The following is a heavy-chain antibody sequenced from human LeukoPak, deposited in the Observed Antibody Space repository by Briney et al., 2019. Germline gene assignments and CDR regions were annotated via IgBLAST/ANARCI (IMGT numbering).Heavy chain of an antibody. CDR1: GFTFSNFW. D-gene: IGHD2-21*02. J-gene: IGHJ4*02. CDR2: IKQDETEK. Sequence: GGSLRPSCTASGFTFSNFWMGWVRQAPGKGLEWVANIKQDETEKFYLGSVKGRFTISRDNAKNSLYLQMNSLRAEDTAVYYCARGDVYFDYWGQGTLVTVSS. V-gene: IGHV3-7*03. CDR3: ARGDVYFDY.